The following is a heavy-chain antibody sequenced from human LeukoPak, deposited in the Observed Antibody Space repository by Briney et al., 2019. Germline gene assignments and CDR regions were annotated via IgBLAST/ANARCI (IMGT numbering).Heavy chain of an antibody. CDR1: GGSISSGDYY. CDR2: IYYSGST. V-gene: IGHV4-30-4*08. Sequence: PSQTLSLTCTVSGGSISSGDYYWSWIRQPPGKGLEWIGYIYYSGSTYYNPSLKSRVTISVDTSKNQFSLKLSSVTAADTAVYYCARYTLLGWLLPFDYWGQGTLVTVSS. J-gene: IGHJ4*02. CDR3: ARYTLLGWLLPFDY. D-gene: IGHD3-3*01.